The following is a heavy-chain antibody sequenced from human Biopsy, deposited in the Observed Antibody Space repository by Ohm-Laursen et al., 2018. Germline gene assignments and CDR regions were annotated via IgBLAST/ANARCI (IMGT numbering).Heavy chain of an antibody. D-gene: IGHD4-11*01. CDR2: IYYSVMN. V-gene: IGHV4-59*02. CDR3: ARDSGILNYGNFKYYHYCGMDV. CDR1: SDSVTKYY. Sequence: TLSLTCTGSSDSVTKYYWSWIRQPPGKGLEWIGHIYYSVMNYYNPSLQSRVSISVDTSRNQDSLTLSSVTAADTAVYYCARDSGILNYGNFKYYHYCGMDVWGQGTKVTVSS. J-gene: IGHJ6*02.